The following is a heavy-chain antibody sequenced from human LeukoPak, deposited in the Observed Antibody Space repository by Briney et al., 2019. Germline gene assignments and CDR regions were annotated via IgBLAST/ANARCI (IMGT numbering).Heavy chain of an antibody. Sequence: PGGSLRLSCAASGFTFSSYAMSWVRQAPGKGLEWVSAISGSGGSTYYADSVKGRFTISRDNSKNTLYLQMNSLRAEDTAVYYCANPREVLDGYKNWGQGTLVTVSS. CDR3: ANPREVLDGYKN. J-gene: IGHJ4*02. CDR1: GFTFSSYA. V-gene: IGHV3-23*01. CDR2: ISGSGGST. D-gene: IGHD5-24*01.